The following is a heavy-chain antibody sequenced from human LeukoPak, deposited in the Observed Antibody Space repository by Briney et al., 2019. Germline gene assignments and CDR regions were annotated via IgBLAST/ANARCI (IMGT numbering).Heavy chain of an antibody. D-gene: IGHD1-26*01. CDR3: AKDVGKWESLHFFDY. V-gene: IGHV3-23*01. Sequence: GGSLRLSCAASAFTFSSYAMSWVRQAPGKGLEWISGISGSGASTYYADSVKGRFTISRDDSRNTLYLQMNSLRGDDTAVYYCAKDVGKWESLHFFDYWGQGTLVTVSS. J-gene: IGHJ4*02. CDR1: AFTFSSYA. CDR2: ISGSGAST.